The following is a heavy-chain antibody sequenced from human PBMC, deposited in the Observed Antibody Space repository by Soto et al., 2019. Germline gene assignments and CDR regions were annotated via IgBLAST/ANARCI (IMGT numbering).Heavy chain of an antibody. V-gene: IGHV4-59*01. D-gene: IGHD6-13*01. Sequence: LSLTCSVSGGSISSYYWSWIRQPPGKGLEWIGYIYYTGSTNYNPSLRSRVTISLDTSKNQFSLKLSSVTAADTAVYYCARENRYSNTWTTFDYWGQGTLVTVSS. CDR1: GGSISSYY. J-gene: IGHJ4*02. CDR2: IYYTGST. CDR3: ARENRYSNTWTTFDY.